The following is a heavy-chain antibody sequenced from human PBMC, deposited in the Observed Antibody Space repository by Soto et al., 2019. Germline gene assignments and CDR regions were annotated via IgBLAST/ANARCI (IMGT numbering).Heavy chain of an antibody. CDR3: ARDRFALPYYYGMDV. CDR2: ISYDGSNK. V-gene: IGHV3-30-3*01. CDR1: GFTFSSYA. Sequence: QVQLVESGGGVVQPGRSLRLSCAASGFTFSSYAMHWVRQAPGKGLEWVAVISYDGSNKYYADSVKGRVTISRDNSKNTLYLQMNSLRAEDTAVYYCARDRFALPYYYGMDVWGQGTTVTVSS. J-gene: IGHJ6*02. D-gene: IGHD3-16*01.